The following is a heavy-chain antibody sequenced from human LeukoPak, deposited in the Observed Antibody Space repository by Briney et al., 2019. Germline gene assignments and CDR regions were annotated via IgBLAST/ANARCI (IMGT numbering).Heavy chain of an antibody. CDR1: GFTFSNYP. V-gene: IGHV3-30*03. D-gene: IGHD2-15*01. J-gene: IGHJ4*02. CDR3: ARDLKVKSADYYFDY. Sequence: GGSLRLSCAASGFTFSNYPMHWVRQAPGKGLEWVVVIANDGRDKHYGESVKGRFTISRDNFRNTLYLQMNSLRAEDTAVYYCARDLKVKSADYYFDYWGQGTLVTVSS. CDR2: IANDGRDK.